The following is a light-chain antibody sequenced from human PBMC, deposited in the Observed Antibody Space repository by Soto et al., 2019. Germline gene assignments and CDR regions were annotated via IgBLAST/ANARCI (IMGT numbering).Light chain of an antibody. CDR1: ENVKFN. V-gene: IGKV3D-15*01. CDR3: QQYGGSPIT. CDR2: GAS. Sequence: EIVMTQSPATLSVSPGERATLSCRASENVKFNLAWYQQKPGQSPRLLISGASMRASGVPVRFIGSGSGTDFTLTITRLEPEDFAVYYCQQYGGSPITFGLGTRLEIK. J-gene: IGKJ5*01.